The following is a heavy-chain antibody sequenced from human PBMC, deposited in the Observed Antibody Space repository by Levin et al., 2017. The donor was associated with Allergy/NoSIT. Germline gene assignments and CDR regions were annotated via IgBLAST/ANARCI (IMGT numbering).Heavy chain of an antibody. Sequence: PGGSLRLSCTASGFTFSTYWMHWVRQAPGKGLVWVSLINIDGSSTLYADSVKGRFTISRDNAKNTLYLQINSLRDEDTAVFFCARAASSRAFDIWGQGPMVTVSS. CDR2: INIDGSST. D-gene: IGHD6-6*01. J-gene: IGHJ3*02. V-gene: IGHV3-74*01. CDR1: GFTFSTYW. CDR3: ARAASSRAFDI.